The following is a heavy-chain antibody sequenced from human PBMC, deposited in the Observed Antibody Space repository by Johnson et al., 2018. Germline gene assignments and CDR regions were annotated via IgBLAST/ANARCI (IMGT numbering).Heavy chain of an antibody. CDR1: GYSFTSYW. J-gene: IGHJ3*02. V-gene: IGHV5-51*01. Sequence: EVQLVESGAEVKKPGESLKISCKGSGYSFTSYWIGWVRQMPGKGLEWMGIIYPGDSDTRYSPSFQGPVTISADKSISTAYLQGSSLKASDTAMYYCAREIITMVRDDAFDIWGQGTMVTVSS. CDR2: IYPGDSDT. CDR3: AREIITMVRDDAFDI. D-gene: IGHD3-10*01.